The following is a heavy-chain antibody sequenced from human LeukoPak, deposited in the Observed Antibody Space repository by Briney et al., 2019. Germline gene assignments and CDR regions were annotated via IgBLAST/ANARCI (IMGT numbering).Heavy chain of an antibody. CDR2: LYWDDNY. CDR3: AHYGEYRFMYYFDY. J-gene: IGHJ4*02. D-gene: IGHD4-17*01. Sequence: SGPTLVNPTQTLTLTCSLSGFSLSTRGLGVGWIRQPPGEAPEWLALLYWDDNYLYSPSLRRRLTITKDISKNQVVFTMTNMYPVDTATYYCAHYGEYRFMYYFDYWGQGTLVTVSS. CDR1: GFSLSTRGLG. V-gene: IGHV2-5*02.